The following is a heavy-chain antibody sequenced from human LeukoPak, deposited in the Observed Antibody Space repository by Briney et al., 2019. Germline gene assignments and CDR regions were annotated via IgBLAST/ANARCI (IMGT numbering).Heavy chain of an antibody. D-gene: IGHD2-15*01. CDR2: IYYSGST. CDR3: ARSGVVVAAVDY. V-gene: IGHV4-59*01. J-gene: IGHJ4*02. CDR1: GGSISSYY. Sequence: SETLSLTCTVSGGSISSYYWSWIRQPPGKGLEWIGYIYYSGSTNYNPSLKSRVTISVDTSKNQFSLKLSSVTAADTAVYYCARSGVVVAAVDYWGQGTLVTVSS.